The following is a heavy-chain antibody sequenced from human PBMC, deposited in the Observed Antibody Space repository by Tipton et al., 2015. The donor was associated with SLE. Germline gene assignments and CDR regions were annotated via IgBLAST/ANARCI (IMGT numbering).Heavy chain of an antibody. CDR1: GGSISSYY. D-gene: IGHD4-11*01. V-gene: IGHV4-34*01. CDR3: ARGGSLYSNGWFDP. CDR2: INHSGST. Sequence: TLSLTCTVSGGSISSYYWSWIRQPPGKGLEWIGEINHSGSTNYNPSLKSRVTISVDTSKNQFSLKMRSVTAADTAVYYCARGGSLYSNGWFDPWGQGTLVTVSS. J-gene: IGHJ5*02.